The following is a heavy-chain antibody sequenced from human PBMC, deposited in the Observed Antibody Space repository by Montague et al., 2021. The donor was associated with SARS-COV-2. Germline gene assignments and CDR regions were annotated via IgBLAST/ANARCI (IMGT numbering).Heavy chain of an antibody. V-gene: IGHV4-59*01. CDR2: IYYSGST. CDR3: ARDSRTDFDWLFPDSGSYYYYMDV. CDR1: GGSISSYY. J-gene: IGHJ6*03. Sequence: SETLSLTCTVSGGSISSYYWSWILQPPGKGLEWIGYIYYSGSTNYNPSLKSRVTISVDTSKNQFSLKLSSVTAADTAVYYCARDSRTDFDWLFPDSGSYYYYMDVWGKGTTVTVSS. D-gene: IGHD3-9*01.